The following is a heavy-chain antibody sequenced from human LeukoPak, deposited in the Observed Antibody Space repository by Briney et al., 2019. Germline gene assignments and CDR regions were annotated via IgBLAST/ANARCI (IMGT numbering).Heavy chain of an antibody. D-gene: IGHD3-22*01. V-gene: IGHV3-21*04. CDR1: GFTFSSYS. CDR2: ICSSSSYI. J-gene: IGHJ4*02. Sequence: GGSLRLSCAASGFTFSSYSMNWVRQAPGKGLEWVSSICSSSSYIYYADSVKGRFTISRDNAKNSLYLQMNSLRAEDTAVYYCAKALYYYDSSGYYFDYWGQGTLVTVSS. CDR3: AKALYYYDSSGYYFDY.